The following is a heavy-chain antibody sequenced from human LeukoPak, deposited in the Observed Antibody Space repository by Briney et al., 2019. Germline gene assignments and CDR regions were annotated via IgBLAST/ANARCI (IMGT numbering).Heavy chain of an antibody. CDR2: IYYSGTT. J-gene: IGHJ4*02. D-gene: IGHD3-22*01. CDR1: GGSISSGDYY. Sequence: SETLSLTCTVSGGSISSGDYYWSWIRQPPGKGLEWIGSIYYSGTTNYNPSLKSRVTISVDTSKNQFSLQLSSVTAADTAVYYCARRGPGYYDSSGYFDYWGQGTLVTVSS. V-gene: IGHV4-61*08. CDR3: ARRGPGYYDSSGYFDY.